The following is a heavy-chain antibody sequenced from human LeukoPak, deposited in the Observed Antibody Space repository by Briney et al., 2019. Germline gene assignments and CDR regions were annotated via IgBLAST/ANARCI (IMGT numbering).Heavy chain of an antibody. J-gene: IGHJ4*02. Sequence: SVKVSCKASGYTFTSYGISWVRQAPGQGLEWMGGIIPIFGTANYAQKFQGRVTITADESTSTAYMELSSLRSEDTAVYYCARDGYYGSGSYGGYFDYWGQGTLVTVSS. V-gene: IGHV1-69*13. CDR1: GYTFTSYG. CDR2: IIPIFGTA. D-gene: IGHD3-10*01. CDR3: ARDGYYGSGSYGGYFDY.